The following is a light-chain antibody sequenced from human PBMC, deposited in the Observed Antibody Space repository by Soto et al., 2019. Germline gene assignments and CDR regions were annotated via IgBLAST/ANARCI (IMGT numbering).Light chain of an antibody. CDR1: QSIDNRY. CDR3: QHYFASSCT. J-gene: IGKJ1*01. Sequence: EIVLTQSPGTLSSSPGERATLSCRASQSIDNRYLAWYQHKPGQAPRLLIYATSSRATGIPDMFGSSGSGTYFIITSNRLEPEDFAVYYCQHYFASSCTFGQGTKVDIK. CDR2: ATS. V-gene: IGKV3-20*01.